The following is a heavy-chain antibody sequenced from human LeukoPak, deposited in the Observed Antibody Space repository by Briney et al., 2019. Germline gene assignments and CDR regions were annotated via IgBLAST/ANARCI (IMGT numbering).Heavy chain of an antibody. J-gene: IGHJ5*02. V-gene: IGHV5-51*01. CDR2: IYPGDSDT. CDR3: ARQVGKTYYDILTGYSYWFDP. D-gene: IGHD3-9*01. Sequence: GESLKISCKGSGYSFTSYWIGWVRQMPGKGLEWMGIIYPGDSDTRYSPSFQGQVTISADKPISTAYLQWSSLKASDTAMYYCARQVGKTYYDILTGYSYWFDPWGQGTLVTVSS. CDR1: GYSFTSYW.